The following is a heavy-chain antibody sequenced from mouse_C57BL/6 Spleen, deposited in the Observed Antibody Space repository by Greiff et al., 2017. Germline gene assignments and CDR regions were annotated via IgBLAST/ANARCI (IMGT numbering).Heavy chain of an antibody. Sequence: QVHVKQSGAELVKPGASVKMSCKASGYTFTTYPIEWMKQNHGKSLEWIGNFHPYNDDTKYNEKFKGKATLTVEKSSSTVYLELSRLTSDDSAVYYCARGGSSYRAWFAYWGQGTLVTVSA. J-gene: IGHJ3*01. V-gene: IGHV1-47*01. CDR2: FHPYNDDT. CDR1: GYTFTTYP. CDR3: ARGGSSYRAWFAY. D-gene: IGHD1-1*01.